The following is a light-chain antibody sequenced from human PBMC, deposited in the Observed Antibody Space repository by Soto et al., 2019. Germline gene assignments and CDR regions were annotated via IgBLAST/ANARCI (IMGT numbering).Light chain of an antibody. CDR3: LQDYSYPLT. Sequence: DIQMTQSPSTLSASVGDRVTITCQASQSISSWLTWYQQKPGKAPKLLIYGASTLQRGVPSRFSGSGSGTDFTLTISCLQSEDFATYYCLQDYSYPLTFGGGTKVDIK. J-gene: IGKJ4*01. CDR1: QSISSW. CDR2: GAS. V-gene: IGKV1-5*01.